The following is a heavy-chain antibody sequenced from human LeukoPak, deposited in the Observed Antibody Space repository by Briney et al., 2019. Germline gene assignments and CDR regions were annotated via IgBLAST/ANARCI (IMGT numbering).Heavy chain of an antibody. Sequence: GGSLRLSCAASGFTFSRYWMHWVRQDPGKGPVWVSRINSDGSSTSYADSVKGRFTISRDNAKNTLYLQMNSLRAEDTAVYYCARGTYGMDVWGQGTTVTVSS. CDR3: ARGTYGMDV. CDR1: GFTFSRYW. CDR2: INSDGSST. V-gene: IGHV3-74*01. J-gene: IGHJ6*02.